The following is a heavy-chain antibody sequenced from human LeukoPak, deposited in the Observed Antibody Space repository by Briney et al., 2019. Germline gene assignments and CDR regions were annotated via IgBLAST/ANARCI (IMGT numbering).Heavy chain of an antibody. CDR2: IYYSGST. D-gene: IGHD2-15*01. CDR3: ARDYCSGGSCYSLMDV. J-gene: IGHJ6*02. V-gene: IGHV4-59*12. CDR1: GGSISSYY. Sequence: PSETLSLTCTVSGGSISSYYWSWIRQPPGKGLEWIGYIYYSGSTNYNPSLKSRVTMSVDTSKNQFSLKLSSVTAADTAVYYCARDYCSGGSCYSLMDVWGQGTTVTVSS.